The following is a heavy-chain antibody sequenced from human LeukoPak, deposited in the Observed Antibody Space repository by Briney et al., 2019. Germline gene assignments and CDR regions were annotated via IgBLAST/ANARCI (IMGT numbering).Heavy chain of an antibody. J-gene: IGHJ4*01. Sequence: GGSLRLSCEVSGFTFSTYWMNWVRQAPGKLLEWVANIKTDGSEQNDADSVRGRVTMSRDNTTNSLFLQMNSLRVDDSAVYYCARAGTGRWQWHLIDYWGQGILVTVSS. CDR3: ARAGTGRWQWHLIDY. V-gene: IGHV3-7*01. D-gene: IGHD6-19*01. CDR2: IKTDGSEQ. CDR1: GFTFSTYW.